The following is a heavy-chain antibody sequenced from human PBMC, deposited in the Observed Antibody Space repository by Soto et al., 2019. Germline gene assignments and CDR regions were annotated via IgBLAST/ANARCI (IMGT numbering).Heavy chain of an antibody. CDR1: GFTFSNAW. D-gene: IGHD3-3*01. V-gene: IGHV3-15*07. Sequence: PGGSLRLSCAASGFTFSNAWMNWVRQAPGKGLEWVGRIKSKSAGETTDYAAPVKGRFTISRDNSKNTLYLQMNSLRAEDTAVYYCARAVDSILEWLLPMDVWGKGTTVTVSS. J-gene: IGHJ6*03. CDR2: IKSKSAGETT. CDR3: ARAVDSILEWLLPMDV.